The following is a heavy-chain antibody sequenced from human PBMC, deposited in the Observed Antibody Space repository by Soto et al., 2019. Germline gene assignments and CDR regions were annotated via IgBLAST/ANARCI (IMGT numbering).Heavy chain of an antibody. CDR1: GGSFSGYY. D-gene: IGHD3-10*02. CDR2: ITHSGST. CDR3: ARSSVRGWSY. V-gene: IGHV4-34*01. J-gene: IGHJ4*02. Sequence: LSLTCAVYGGSFSGYYWTWIRQPPGKGLEWIGEITHSGSTNYNPSLKSRVTISVDTSRNQFSLNLNSVAAADTAVYYCARSSVRGWSYWGQGTLVTVSS.